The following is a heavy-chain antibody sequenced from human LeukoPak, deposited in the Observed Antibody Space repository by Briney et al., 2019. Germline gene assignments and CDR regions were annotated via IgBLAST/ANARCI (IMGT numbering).Heavy chain of an antibody. CDR2: ISAYNGNT. D-gene: IGHD2-2*02. V-gene: IGHV1-18*01. J-gene: IGHJ6*02. CDR3: ARDCSSTSCYKEWYSYYYGMDV. CDR1: GYTFTSYG. Sequence: ASVKVSCKASGYTFTSYGISWVRQAPGQGLEWMGWISAYNGNTNYAQKLQGRVTMTTDTSTSTAYMELRSLRSDDTAVYYCARDCSSTSCYKEWYSYYYGMDVWGQGTTVTVS.